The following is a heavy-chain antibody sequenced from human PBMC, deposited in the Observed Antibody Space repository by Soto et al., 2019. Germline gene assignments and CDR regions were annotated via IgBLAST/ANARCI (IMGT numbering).Heavy chain of an antibody. Sequence: SETLSLTCAVYGGSFSGYYWSWIRQPPGKGLEWIGEINHSGVTNYKPSLKRRVTISVDTSKNQFSLQLKSVTAADTAVYYCARDKITGLFDYWGQGTLVTVSS. CDR3: ARDKITGLFDY. J-gene: IGHJ4*02. D-gene: IGHD2-8*02. CDR1: GGSFSGYY. V-gene: IGHV4-34*01. CDR2: INHSGVT.